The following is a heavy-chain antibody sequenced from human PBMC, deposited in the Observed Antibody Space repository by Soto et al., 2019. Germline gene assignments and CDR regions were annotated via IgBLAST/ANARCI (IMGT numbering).Heavy chain of an antibody. V-gene: IGHV1-24*01. CDR1: GCMLTGLS. CDR3: ATEPRTYCSSTSCSDRGCDP. J-gene: IGHJ5*02. CDR2: FDPEDGET. D-gene: IGHD2-2*01. Sequence: ASGKVSCIVSGCMLTGLSMPWALHAPGRKREWMGGFDPEDGETIDAQKFQGRVTMTEDTSTDTAYLELSRLRSEDPAVYYCATEPRTYCSSTSCSDRGCDPWGQGTLVNVCS.